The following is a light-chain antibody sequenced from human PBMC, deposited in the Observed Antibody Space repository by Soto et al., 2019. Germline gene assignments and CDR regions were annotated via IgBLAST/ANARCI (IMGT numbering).Light chain of an antibody. CDR1: QSVSGF. CDR2: DTS. J-gene: IGKJ5*01. V-gene: IGKV3-11*01. Sequence: EIILTQSPATLSLSPVEISTLSSIADQSVSGFLGWYQQKLGRAPRLLIHDTSNRATGVPARFSGSGSGTDFTLTISSLEPEDFGVYYCQQRGSWPPTFGQGTRLEIK. CDR3: QQRGSWPPT.